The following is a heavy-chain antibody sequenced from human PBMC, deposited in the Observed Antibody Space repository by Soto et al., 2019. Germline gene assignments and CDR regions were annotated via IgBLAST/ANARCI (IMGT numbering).Heavy chain of an antibody. CDR2: IIPLSATT. J-gene: IGHJ6*02. Sequence: QVQLVQSGTEVEKPGSSGKVSCKASGGTLCNNAISWVRQAPGQGLEWMGGIIPLSATTNYAQKFQGRVTITADRSTSTVYMELTRLTSEDTAVYYCARGSDDGGIVVVPAASPWYYGMDVWGQGPTVTVSS. CDR1: GGTLCNNA. V-gene: IGHV1-69*06. CDR3: ARGSDDGGIVVVPAASPWYYGMDV. D-gene: IGHD2-2*01.